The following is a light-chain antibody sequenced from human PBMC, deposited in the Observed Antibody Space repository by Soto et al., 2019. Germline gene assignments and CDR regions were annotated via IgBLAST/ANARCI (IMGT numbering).Light chain of an antibody. CDR3: QQYGSSPFI. V-gene: IGKV3-20*01. J-gene: IGKJ3*01. Sequence: EIVLTQSPGTLSLSPGERATLSCRASQSVSSSSLAWYQQKPGQAPRLLIYGASSRATGIPDRFSGSGSGTDFTLTISRLEPEDFAVYYCQQYGSSPFIFGPGTKVDIK. CDR1: QSVSSSS. CDR2: GAS.